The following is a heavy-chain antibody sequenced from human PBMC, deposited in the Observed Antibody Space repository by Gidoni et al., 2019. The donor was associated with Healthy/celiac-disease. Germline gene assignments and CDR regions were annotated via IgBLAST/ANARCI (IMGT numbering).Heavy chain of an antibody. J-gene: IGHJ1*01. V-gene: IGHV2-5*02. CDR3: AHTLSGAEYFQH. CDR1: GFSLSTSGVG. D-gene: IGHD3-10*01. CDR2: IYWDDDK. Sequence: QITLKESGPTLVKPTQTLTLTCTFSGFSLSTSGVGVGWIRQPPGKALEWLALIYWDDDKSYSPSLKSMLTITKDTSKNQVVLTMTNMDPVDTDTYYCAHTLSGAEYFQHCGQGTLVTVSA.